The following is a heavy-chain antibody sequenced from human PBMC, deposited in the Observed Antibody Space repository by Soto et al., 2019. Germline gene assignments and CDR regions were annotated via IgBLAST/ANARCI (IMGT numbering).Heavy chain of an antibody. J-gene: IGHJ4*02. CDR2: ISGRGGST. D-gene: IGHD3-9*01. Sequence: GGSLRLSCAASGFTFSSYAMSWVRQAPGKGLEGGSAISGRGGSTYYADSVKGRFTISRDNSKNTLYLQVNSLRAEDTAVFYCAKVEDYIFTGYPIGPFDYLGQGTMVTVSS. V-gene: IGHV3-23*01. CDR1: GFTFSSYA. CDR3: AKVEDYIFTGYPIGPFDY.